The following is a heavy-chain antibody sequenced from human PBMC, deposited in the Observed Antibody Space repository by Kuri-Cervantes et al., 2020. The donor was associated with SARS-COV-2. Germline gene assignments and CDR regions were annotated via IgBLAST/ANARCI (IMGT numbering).Heavy chain of an antibody. D-gene: IGHD1-26*01. CDR2: VIPMFGTT. CDR3: ARDRGVEARWEGDYYHVMDV. J-gene: IGHJ6*02. V-gene: IGHV1-69*06. CDR1: GGTFSTHA. Sequence: SVKVSCKASGGTFSTHAINWVRQAPGQGLEWMGTVIPMFGTTHHAQRFQGRLTMTADTSTSIAYMTLSSQRSDDTAVYYCARDRGVEARWEGDYYHVMDVWGPGTTVTVSS.